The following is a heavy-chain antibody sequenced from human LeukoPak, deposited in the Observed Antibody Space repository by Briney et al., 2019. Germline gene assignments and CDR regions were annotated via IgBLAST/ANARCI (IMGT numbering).Heavy chain of an antibody. D-gene: IGHD2-2*01. J-gene: IGHJ3*02. V-gene: IGHV3-48*01. CDR3: ASRQPSGSCSSTSCHRAFDI. CDR2: ISSSSSTT. Sequence: GGSLRLSCAASGFTFSSYGMTWVRQAPGKGLEWVSYISSSSSTTYYADSVKGRFTISRDNSKNTLYLQMNSLRAEDTAVYYCASRQPSGSCSSTSCHRAFDIWGQGTMVTVSS. CDR1: GFTFSSYG.